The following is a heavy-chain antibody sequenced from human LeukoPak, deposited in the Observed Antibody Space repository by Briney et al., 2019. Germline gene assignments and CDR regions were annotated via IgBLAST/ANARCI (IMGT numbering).Heavy chain of an antibody. CDR2: SHYTGST. J-gene: IGHJ4*02. CDR3: ARGHYSSGWYTPLSFDY. V-gene: IGHV4-59*01. CDR1: GGSISGYY. D-gene: IGHD6-19*01. Sequence: SETLSLTCTVSGGSISGYYWSWIRQPPGKGLEWIAYSHYTGSTNHNPSLKSRVTISVDTSKNQFSLKLSSVTAADTAVYYCARGHYSSGWYTPLSFDYWGQGTLVTVSS.